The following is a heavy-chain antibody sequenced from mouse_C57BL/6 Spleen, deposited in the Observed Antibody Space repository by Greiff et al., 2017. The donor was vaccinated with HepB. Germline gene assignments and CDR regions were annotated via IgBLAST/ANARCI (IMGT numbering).Heavy chain of an antibody. D-gene: IGHD2-2*01. J-gene: IGHJ1*03. CDR3: ARSRGRGYDVGFDV. Sequence: VQLQQSGPELVKPGASVKISCKASGYSFTDYNMNWVKQSNGKSLEWIGVINPNYGTTSYNQKFKGKATLTVDQSSSTAYMQLNSLTSADSAVYYCARSRGRGYDVGFDVWGTGTTVTVSS. CDR2: INPNYGTT. CDR1: GYSFTDYN. V-gene: IGHV1-39*01.